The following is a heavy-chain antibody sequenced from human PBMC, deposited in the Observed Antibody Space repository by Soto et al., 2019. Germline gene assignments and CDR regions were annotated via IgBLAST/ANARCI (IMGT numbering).Heavy chain of an antibody. CDR2: IHHSGVT. CDR1: GDSITSCY. D-gene: IGHD1-26*01. CDR3: ARREIQGPIDY. Sequence: SETLSLTYAVSGDSITSCYWSGLRQPPGKGLEWIADIHHSGVTNYNPSLKSRVVISLDRSKNQFSLQLNSMTAADTAVYYCARREIQGPIDYWGQGTLVTVS. J-gene: IGHJ4*02. V-gene: IGHV4-4*02.